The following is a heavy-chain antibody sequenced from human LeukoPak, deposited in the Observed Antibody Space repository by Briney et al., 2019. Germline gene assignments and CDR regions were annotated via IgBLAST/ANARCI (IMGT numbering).Heavy chain of an antibody. CDR3: AREYYSRLDY. D-gene: IGHD3-10*01. CDR1: RLSFSDNY. Sequence: GGSLRLSCAAPRLSFSDNYMDWVRQAPGKGLEWVGRIRNKAKTYTTDYAASVRGRFTISRDDSKNSLYLEMNSLKTEDTAVYYCAREYYSRLDYWGQGTLVTVSS. V-gene: IGHV3-72*01. CDR2: IRNKAKTYTT. J-gene: IGHJ4*02.